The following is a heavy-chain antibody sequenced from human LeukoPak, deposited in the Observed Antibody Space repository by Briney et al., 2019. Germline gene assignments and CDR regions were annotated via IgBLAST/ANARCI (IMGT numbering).Heavy chain of an antibody. V-gene: IGHV4-59*01. D-gene: IGHD6-19*01. J-gene: IGHJ5*02. CDR2: IYYSGST. CDR3: ARTPDSSGWYNWFDP. CDR1: GGSISSYY. Sequence: SSETLSLTCTVSGGSISSYYWSWIRQPPGKGLEWIGYIYYSGSTNYNPSLKSRVTISVDTSKNQFSLKLSSVTAADTAVYYCARTPDSSGWYNWFDPWGQGTLVTVSS.